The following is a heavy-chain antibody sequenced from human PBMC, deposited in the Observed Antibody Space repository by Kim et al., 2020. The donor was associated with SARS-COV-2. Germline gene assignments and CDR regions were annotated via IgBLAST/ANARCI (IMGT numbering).Heavy chain of an antibody. CDR3: ATGYYYEHSGYYYRWYFDL. CDR1: GFTFGNYW. Sequence: GGSLRLSCEASGFTFGNYWMHWVRQDPVKGLVWLSHINGDGSSTDYADSVKGRFSISRDNAKNTLYLHMESLSAEDTAIYYCATGYYYEHSGYYYRWYFDLWGRGTLVTVSS. D-gene: IGHD3-22*01. CDR2: INGDGSST. J-gene: IGHJ2*01. V-gene: IGHV3-74*01.